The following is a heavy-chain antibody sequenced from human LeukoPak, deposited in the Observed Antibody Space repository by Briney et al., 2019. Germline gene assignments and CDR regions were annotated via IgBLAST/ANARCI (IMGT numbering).Heavy chain of an antibody. CDR1: GGSISSYY. CDR2: IYTSGST. J-gene: IGHJ3*02. Sequence: SETLSLTCTVSGGSISSYYWSWIRQPAGKGLEWIGRIYTSGSTNYNPSLKSQVTMSVDTSKNQFSLKLSSVTAADTAVYYCARAEGVVVPAAHAFDIWGQGTMVTVSS. V-gene: IGHV4-4*07. D-gene: IGHD2-2*01. CDR3: ARAEGVVVPAAHAFDI.